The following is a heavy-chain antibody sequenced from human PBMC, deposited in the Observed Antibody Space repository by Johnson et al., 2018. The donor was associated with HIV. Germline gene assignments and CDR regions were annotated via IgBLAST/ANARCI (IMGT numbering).Heavy chain of an antibody. CDR3: TRSGGGSTTFLDAFDI. CDR2: ISYDGSIK. Sequence: QVQLVESGGGLVQPGGSLRLSCAASGFTFSSYAMHWVRQAPGKGLEWVAVISYDGSIKYYADSVKGRFTISRDNSKDTVFLQMNSLRAEDTALYFCTRSGGGSTTFLDAFDIWGRGTMVTVSS. CDR1: GFTFSSYA. D-gene: IGHD2-15*01. V-gene: IGHV3-30*04. J-gene: IGHJ3*02.